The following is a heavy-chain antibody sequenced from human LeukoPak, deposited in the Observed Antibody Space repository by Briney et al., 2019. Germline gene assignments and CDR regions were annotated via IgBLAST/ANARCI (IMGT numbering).Heavy chain of an antibody. V-gene: IGHV3-48*03. CDR3: ARESGERGYSYGFRYFDY. D-gene: IGHD5-18*01. Sequence: PGGSLRLSCAASGFTFSSYEMNCVRQTPGKGLEWVSYISRSGSTIYYADSVKGRFTISRDNAKNSLYLQMNSLRAEDTAVYYCARESGERGYSYGFRYFDYWGQGTLVTVSS. J-gene: IGHJ4*02. CDR2: ISRSGSTI. CDR1: GFTFSSYE.